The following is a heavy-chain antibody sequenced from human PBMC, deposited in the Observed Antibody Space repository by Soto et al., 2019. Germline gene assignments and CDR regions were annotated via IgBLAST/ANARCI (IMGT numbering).Heavy chain of an antibody. V-gene: IGHV4-4*07. J-gene: IGHJ4*02. Sequence: EPLSLTCTVSGGSISSYYWSWIRQPAGKGLEWIGRIYTSGSTNYNPSLKSRVTMSVDTSKNQFSLKLSSVTAADTAVYYCAREGYDFWSGSNPYYFDYWGQGTLVTVSS. CDR3: AREGYDFWSGSNPYYFDY. D-gene: IGHD3-3*01. CDR2: IYTSGST. CDR1: GGSISSYY.